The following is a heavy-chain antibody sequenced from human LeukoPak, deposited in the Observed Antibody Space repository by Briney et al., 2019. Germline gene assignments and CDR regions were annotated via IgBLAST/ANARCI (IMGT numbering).Heavy chain of an antibody. D-gene: IGHD5-18*01. V-gene: IGHV3-48*03. Sequence: PGGSLRLSCAASGFTFSIYEMNWVRQAPGKGLEWVSYISSDNTKYYADSVKGRFTISRDNAKNSLYLQMNSLRAEDTALYYCARDLRYSYGYRYWGQGTLVTVSS. CDR3: ARDLRYSYGYRY. CDR1: GFTFSIYE. J-gene: IGHJ4*02. CDR2: ISSDNTK.